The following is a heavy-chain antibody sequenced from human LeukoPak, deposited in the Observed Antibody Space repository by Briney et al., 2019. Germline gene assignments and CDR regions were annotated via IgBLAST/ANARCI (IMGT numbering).Heavy chain of an antibody. D-gene: IGHD5-12*01. CDR2: IKSDGTST. V-gene: IGHV3-74*01. Sequence: GRSLRLSCAASGFTFSNYWMHWVRQAPGKGLVWVSLIKSDGTSTSYADSVKGRFTISRDNAKSTLYLQINSLRADDTAVYYCARDRGYTQDYWGQGTLVTVSS. CDR3: ARDRGYTQDY. J-gene: IGHJ4*02. CDR1: GFTFSNYW.